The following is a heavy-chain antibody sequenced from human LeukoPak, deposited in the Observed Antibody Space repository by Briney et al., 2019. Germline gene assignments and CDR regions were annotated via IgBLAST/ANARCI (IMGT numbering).Heavy chain of an antibody. Sequence: GGSLRLSCAVSGFTFSDYYMSWIRQAPGKGLEWASCISSGGSTISHADSVKGRFTISRDNAKNSLYLQMNSLRAEDTAVYYCARSFRLRGEFDYWGQGTLVTVSS. CDR3: ARSFRLRGEFDY. D-gene: IGHD3-16*01. J-gene: IGHJ4*02. CDR1: GFTFSDYY. CDR2: ISSGGSTI. V-gene: IGHV3-11*01.